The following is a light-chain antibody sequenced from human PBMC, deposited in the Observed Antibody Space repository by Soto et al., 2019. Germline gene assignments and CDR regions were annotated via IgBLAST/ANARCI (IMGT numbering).Light chain of an antibody. Sequence: EIVLTQSPATLSLSPGERATLSCRASQSVSSYLAWYQQKPGQAPRLLIYDASNSATGIPARFSGSGSGTDFTLTISSLEPEDFAVYYCLQRSNWPPWTFGQGTKVEVK. J-gene: IGKJ1*01. V-gene: IGKV3-11*01. CDR1: QSVSSY. CDR2: DAS. CDR3: LQRSNWPPWT.